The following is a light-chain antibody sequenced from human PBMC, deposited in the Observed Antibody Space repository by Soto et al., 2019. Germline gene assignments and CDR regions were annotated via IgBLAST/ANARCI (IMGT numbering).Light chain of an antibody. V-gene: IGKV3-20*01. J-gene: IGKJ5*01. CDR2: HAS. Sequence: SPGTLSLSPGDRATLSCRAGQSVSSNYLAWYQQKPGQAPRLLIYHASSRATGIPDRFSGSGSGTDFTLAITRLEPEDFAVYYCQQYGSSPFAFGQGTRLEIK. CDR1: QSVSSNY. CDR3: QQYGSSPFA.